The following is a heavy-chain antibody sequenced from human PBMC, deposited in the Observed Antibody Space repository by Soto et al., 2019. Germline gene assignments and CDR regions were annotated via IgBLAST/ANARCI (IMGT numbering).Heavy chain of an antibody. CDR1: GFSFGDYN. V-gene: IGHV3-48*02. J-gene: IGHJ4*02. Sequence: EVQLVESGGGLVQPGESLRLSCAVSGFSFGDYNMNWVRQAPGKGLEWVSYINSDGGAIYYADSVRGRFTISRDNAKNSVYLQMNSLSDRDTAVYYCARDGPIAEAVTPKPYYFDYWGRRTLVTVSS. CDR3: ARDGPIAEAVTPKPYYFDY. CDR2: INSDGGAI. D-gene: IGHD6-19*01.